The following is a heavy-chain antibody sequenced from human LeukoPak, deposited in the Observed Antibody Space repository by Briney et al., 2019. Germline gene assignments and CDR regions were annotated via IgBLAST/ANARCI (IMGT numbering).Heavy chain of an antibody. Sequence: PSETLSLTCTVSGGSISNYYCSWIRQPPGKGLEWIGYIFYSGNTNYNPSLKSRVTILVDTSKNQFTLKLSSVTAADTAIYYCASAPNEYFFDYWGQGTLVTVSS. J-gene: IGHJ4*02. CDR2: IFYSGNT. CDR1: GGSISNYY. CDR3: ASAPNEYFFDY. V-gene: IGHV4-59*13.